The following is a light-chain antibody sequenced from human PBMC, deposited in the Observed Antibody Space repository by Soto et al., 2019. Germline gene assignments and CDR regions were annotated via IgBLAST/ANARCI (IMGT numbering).Light chain of an antibody. CDR3: QQFYTTPRT. J-gene: IGKJ1*01. V-gene: IGKV1-39*01. CDR1: QSISNY. CDR2: GAF. Sequence: DIQMTQSPSSLSASVGDRVTITCRASQSISNYLNWYQQKPGKAPKLLIYGAFSLQSGVPSWFSGSGSGTDFTLTISSLQPEDFATYCCQQFYTTPRTFGQGTKVEIK.